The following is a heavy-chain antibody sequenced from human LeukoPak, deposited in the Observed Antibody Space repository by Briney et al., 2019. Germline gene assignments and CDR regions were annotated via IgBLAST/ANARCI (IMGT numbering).Heavy chain of an antibody. D-gene: IGHD6-19*01. CDR3: ASWGERKGPRYSSGWHNWFDP. J-gene: IGHJ5*02. V-gene: IGHV4-31*03. Sequence: SETLSLTCTVSGGSIGSGGYYWSWIRQHPGKGLEWIGYIYYSGSTYYNPSLKSRVTISVDTSKNQFSLKLSSVTAADTAVYYCASWGERKGPRYSSGWHNWFDPWGQGTLVTVSS. CDR1: GGSIGSGGYY. CDR2: IYYSGST.